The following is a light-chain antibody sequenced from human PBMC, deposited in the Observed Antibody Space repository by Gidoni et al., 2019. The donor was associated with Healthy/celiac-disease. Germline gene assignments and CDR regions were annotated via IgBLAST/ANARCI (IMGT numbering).Light chain of an antibody. CDR3: QQRSNRPT. J-gene: IGKJ1*01. V-gene: IGKV3-11*01. CDR1: QSVSSY. Sequence: EIVLTQSPATLSLSPGESATLSCRASQSVSSYLAWYQQKPGQAPMLLIYDASNRATGIPARFSGSGSGTDFTLTISSLEPEDFAVYYCQQRSNRPTFGQGTKVEIK. CDR2: DAS.